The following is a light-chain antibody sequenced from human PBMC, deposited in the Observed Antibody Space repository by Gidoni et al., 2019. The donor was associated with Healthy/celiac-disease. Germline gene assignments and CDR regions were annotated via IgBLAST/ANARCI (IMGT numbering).Light chain of an antibody. CDR3: QQYYSTPFT. V-gene: IGKV4-1*01. J-gene: IGKJ2*01. CDR2: WAS. Sequence: DIVMAQSPDSLAVSLGERATINCKYSQSVLYSSNNKNYLAWYQQKPGQPPKLLIYWASSRESGVPDRLSGSGSGTDFTLTISSLQAEDVAVYYCQQYYSTPFTFGQVTKLEIK. CDR1: QSVLYSSNNKNY.